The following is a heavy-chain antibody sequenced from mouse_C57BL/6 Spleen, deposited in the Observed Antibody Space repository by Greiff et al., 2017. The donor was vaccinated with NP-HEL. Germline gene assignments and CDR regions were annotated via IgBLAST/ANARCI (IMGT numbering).Heavy chain of an antibody. CDR3: ARVRGANPWYFDV. J-gene: IGHJ1*03. CDR1: GYTFTSYW. Sequence: VQLQQSGAELVKPGASVKLSCKASGYTFTSYWMQWVKQRPGQGLEWIGEIDPSDSYTNYNQKFKGKATLTVDTSSSTAYMQLSSLTSEDPAVYYCARVRGANPWYFDVWGTGTTVTVSS. CDR2: IDPSDSYT. V-gene: IGHV1-50*01. D-gene: IGHD4-1*01.